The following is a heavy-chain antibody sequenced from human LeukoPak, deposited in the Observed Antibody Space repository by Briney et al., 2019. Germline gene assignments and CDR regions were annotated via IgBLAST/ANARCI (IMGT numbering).Heavy chain of an antibody. V-gene: IGHV3-23*01. J-gene: IGHJ4*02. CDR3: AREPHNYYDSSGYYNYFDY. CDR2: ISRTGGST. CDR1: GFTFSTYA. Sequence: LPGGSLTLSCAASGFTFSTYAMSWVRQPQGKGLEWVSGISRTGGSTYYPDSVRGRFSDSRDHSKNTVYLQMNSLRAEDTAVYYCAREPHNYYDSSGYYNYFDYWGQGTLPNVSS. D-gene: IGHD3-22*01.